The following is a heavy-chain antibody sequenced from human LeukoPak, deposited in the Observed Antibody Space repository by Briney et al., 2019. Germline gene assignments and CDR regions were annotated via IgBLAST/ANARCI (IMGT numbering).Heavy chain of an antibody. CDR3: AKHTYYYDSSGYYSTGNIDY. J-gene: IGHJ4*02. V-gene: IGHV3-23*01. CDR2: ISGSGGST. CDR1: GFTFSSYA. D-gene: IGHD3-22*01. Sequence: GGSLRLSCAASGFTFSSYAMSWVRQAPGKGLEWVSAISGSGGSTWYADSVKGRFTISRDNPKNTLYLQMNSLRAEDTAVYYCAKHTYYYDSSGYYSTGNIDYWGQGTLVTVSS.